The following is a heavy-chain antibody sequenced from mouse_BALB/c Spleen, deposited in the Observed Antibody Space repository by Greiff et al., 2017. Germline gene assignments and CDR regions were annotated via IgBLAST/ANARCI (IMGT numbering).Heavy chain of an antibody. V-gene: IGHV5-6-3*01. CDR1: GFTFSSYG. J-gene: IGHJ4*01. D-gene: IGHD2-14*01. CDR3: ARGYGGSAMDY. CDR2: INSNGGST. Sequence: EVKLMESGGGLVQPGGSLKLSCAASGFTFSSYGMSWVRQTPDKRLELVATINSNGGSTYYPDSVKGRFTISRDNAKNTLYLQMSSLKSEDTAMYYCARGYGGSAMDYWGQGTSVTVSS.